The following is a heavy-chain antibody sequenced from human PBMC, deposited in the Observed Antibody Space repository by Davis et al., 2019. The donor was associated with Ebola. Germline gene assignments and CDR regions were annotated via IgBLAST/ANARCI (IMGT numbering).Heavy chain of an antibody. D-gene: IGHD7-27*01. CDR1: GDSVSSNSAA. J-gene: IGHJ6*03. CDR2: TYYRSKWYN. Sequence: HSQTLSLTCPISGDSVSSNSAAWNWIRQSPSRGLEWLVRTYYRSKWYNDYAVSVKSRITINPDTSKNQFYLQLNSVTPEDTAVYYCARETGHYYYYYMDVWGKGTTVTVSS. V-gene: IGHV6-1*01. CDR3: ARETGHYYYYYMDV.